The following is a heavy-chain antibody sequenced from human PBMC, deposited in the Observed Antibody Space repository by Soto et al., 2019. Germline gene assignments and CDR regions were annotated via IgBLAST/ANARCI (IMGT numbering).Heavy chain of an antibody. CDR1: GFTFSSYA. CDR2: ISYDGSNK. Sequence: QVQLVESGGGVVQPGRSLRLSCAASGFTFSSYAMHWVRQAPGKGLEWVAVISYDGSNKYYADSVKGRFTISRDNSKNTLYLQMNSLRAEDTAVYYCARAREWLFHDAFDIWGQGTMVTVSS. V-gene: IGHV3-30-3*01. D-gene: IGHD3-3*01. CDR3: ARAREWLFHDAFDI. J-gene: IGHJ3*02.